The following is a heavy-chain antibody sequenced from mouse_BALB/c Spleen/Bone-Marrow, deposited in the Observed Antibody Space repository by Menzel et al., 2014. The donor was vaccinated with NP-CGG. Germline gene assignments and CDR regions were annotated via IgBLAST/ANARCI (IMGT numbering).Heavy chain of an antibody. Sequence: VKLVESGAELARPGASVKMSCRASGYTSTTYTMHWVKQSPGQGLEWIGYINPSSGYTYYNQKFKDKATLTADKSSSAAYLQLSSLTSEDSAVYYCARVYGNYDAMDYWGQGTSVTVSS. CDR2: INPSSGYT. CDR1: GYTSTTYT. D-gene: IGHD2-1*01. CDR3: ARVYGNYDAMDY. V-gene: IGHV1-4*01. J-gene: IGHJ4*01.